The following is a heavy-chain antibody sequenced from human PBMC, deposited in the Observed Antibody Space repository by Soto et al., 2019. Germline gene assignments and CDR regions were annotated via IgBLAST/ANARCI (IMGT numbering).Heavy chain of an antibody. Sequence: ASVKVSCKASGYTFTSYYMNWVRQAPGQGLEWMGIINPSGGSTRYAQKFQGRVTMTRDTSTSTAYMELSSLRSEDTAVYYCAGGLIYNSSGYYLAYRGQRPLLTVSS. CDR1: GYTFTSYY. CDR2: INPSGGST. J-gene: IGHJ4*02. CDR3: AGGLIYNSSGYYLAY. V-gene: IGHV1-46*01. D-gene: IGHD3-22*01.